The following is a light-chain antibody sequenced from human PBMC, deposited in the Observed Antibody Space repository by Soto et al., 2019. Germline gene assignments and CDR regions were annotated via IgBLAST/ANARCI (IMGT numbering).Light chain of an antibody. CDR2: QVS. V-gene: IGKV2-30*01. Sequence: DVVMTQSPLSLPVTLGQSASISCRSSQSLAYSDGNTYLNWFHQRPGQSPRRLIYQVSNRDSGVPDRFSGSGSGTDFTLKISRVEAEDVGIYYCRQCTHWPRTFGQGTKVEIK. CDR3: RQCTHWPRT. CDR1: QSLAYSDGNTY. J-gene: IGKJ1*01.